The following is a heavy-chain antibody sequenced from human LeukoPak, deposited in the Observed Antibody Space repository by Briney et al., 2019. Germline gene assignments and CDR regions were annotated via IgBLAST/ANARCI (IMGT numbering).Heavy chain of an antibody. D-gene: IGHD3-22*01. CDR3: ARDADSSGYYWYFDL. V-gene: IGHV4-61*02. CDR2: IYTSGST. J-gene: IGHJ2*01. Sequence: PSETLSLTCTVSGGSISSGDYYWSWIRQPPGKGLEWIGRIYTSGSTNYNPSLKSRVTISVDTSKNQFSLKLSSVTAADTAVYYCARDADSSGYYWYFDLWGRGTLVTVSS. CDR1: GGSISSGDYY.